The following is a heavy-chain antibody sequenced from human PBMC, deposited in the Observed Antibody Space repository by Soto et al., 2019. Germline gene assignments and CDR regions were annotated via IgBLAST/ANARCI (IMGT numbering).Heavy chain of an antibody. D-gene: IGHD3-10*01. V-gene: IGHV1-18*01. CDR2: ISAYNTNT. CDR1: GYSFTNYG. Sequence: ASVKVSCTACGYSFTNYGVSCVRQAPGQGFEWMGWISAYNTNTNYAQRFQGRVDMTTDASRTTAYLELRNLRSDDTAVYYCARTNDYYYGSGAYYFDYWGQGTLVTVSS. J-gene: IGHJ4*02. CDR3: ARTNDYYYGSGAYYFDY.